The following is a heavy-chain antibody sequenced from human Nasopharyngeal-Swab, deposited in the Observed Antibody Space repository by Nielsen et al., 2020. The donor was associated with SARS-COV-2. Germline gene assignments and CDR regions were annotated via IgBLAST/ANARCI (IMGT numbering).Heavy chain of an antibody. J-gene: IGHJ4*02. CDR2: INPNSGGT. V-gene: IGHV1-2*06. CDR3: ARDSPASRGDY. D-gene: IGHD5-24*01. Sequence: ASVKVSCKASGYTFTGNFMHWVRQAPGQGLEWMGRINPNSGGTKFAQRFRGRVTMTRDTSVATAYMELSDLRSDDTAVYYCARDSPASRGDYWGQGTLVTVSS. CDR1: GYTFTGNF.